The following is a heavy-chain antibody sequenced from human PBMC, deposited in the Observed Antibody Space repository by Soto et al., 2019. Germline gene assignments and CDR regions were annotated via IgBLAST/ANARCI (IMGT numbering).Heavy chain of an antibody. V-gene: IGHV5-51*01. J-gene: IGHJ4*02. CDR2: IYPGDSDT. CDR3: ARRKSSWDHDGY. D-gene: IGHD6-13*01. Sequence: GESLKISCKGSGYSFTNYWIAWVRQLPGKGLEWMGIIYPGDSDTRYSPSFRGQVTISADKSISTAYLQWSSLKASDTGIYYCARRKSSWDHDGYWGQGTLVTVSS. CDR1: GYSFTNYW.